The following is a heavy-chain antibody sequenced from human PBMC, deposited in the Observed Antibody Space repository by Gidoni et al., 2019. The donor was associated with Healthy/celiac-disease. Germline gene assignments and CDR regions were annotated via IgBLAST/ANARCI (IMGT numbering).Heavy chain of an antibody. D-gene: IGHD3-3*01. CDR2: ISYDGSNK. Sequence: QGQLVESGGGVVQPWRSLRLSCAASGFTFSSYAMHWVRQAPGKGLEWVAVISYDGSNKYYADSVKGRFTISRDNSKNTLYLQMNSLRAEDTAVYYCAREPGFGYYYGMDVWGQGTTVTVSS. J-gene: IGHJ6*02. CDR3: AREPGFGYYYGMDV. CDR1: GFTFSSYA. V-gene: IGHV3-30*04.